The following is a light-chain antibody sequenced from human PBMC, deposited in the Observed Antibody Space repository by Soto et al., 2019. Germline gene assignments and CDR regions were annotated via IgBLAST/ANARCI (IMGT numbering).Light chain of an antibody. CDR3: QSYDSSLSGYV. J-gene: IGLJ1*01. V-gene: IGLV2-8*01. Sequence: QSALTQPPSASGSPGQSVTISCTGTSSDVGNYNYVSWYQQHPGKAPKLMIYEVSKRPSGVPDRFSGSKSGTSASLAITGLQAEDEADYYCQSYDSSLSGYVFGTGTKVTVL. CDR2: EVS. CDR1: SSDVGNYNY.